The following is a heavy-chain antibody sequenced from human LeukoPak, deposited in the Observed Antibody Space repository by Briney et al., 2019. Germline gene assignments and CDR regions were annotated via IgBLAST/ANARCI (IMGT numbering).Heavy chain of an antibody. D-gene: IGHD3-10*01. J-gene: IGHJ4*02. Sequence: GGSLRLSCAASGFTFSTYGMHWVRQAPGKGLEWVAFIQYNGNNKYYADSVKGRFTISRDNSKNTLYLQMNSLRADDTAMYYCAKDGRFGQLLFIDYWGQGTLVTVSS. CDR3: AKDGRFGQLLFIDY. CDR1: GFTFSTYG. CDR2: IQYNGNNK. V-gene: IGHV3-30*02.